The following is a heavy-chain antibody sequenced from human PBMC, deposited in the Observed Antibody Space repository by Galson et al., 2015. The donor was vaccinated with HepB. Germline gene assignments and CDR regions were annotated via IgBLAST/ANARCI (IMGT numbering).Heavy chain of an antibody. CDR3: ASFGTSDIVVVPADPVDY. Sequence: SVKVSCKASGYTFTSYGISWVRQAPGQGLEWMGWINPNSGGTNYAQKFQGRVTMTRDTSISKAYMELSRLRSDDTAVYYCASFGTSDIVVVPADPVDYWGQGTLVTVSS. CDR1: GYTFTSYG. D-gene: IGHD2-2*01. V-gene: IGHV1-2*02. J-gene: IGHJ4*02. CDR2: INPNSGGT.